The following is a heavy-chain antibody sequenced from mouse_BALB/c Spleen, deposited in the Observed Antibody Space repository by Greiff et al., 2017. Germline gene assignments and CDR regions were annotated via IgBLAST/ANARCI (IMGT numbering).Heavy chain of an antibody. CDR1: GFTFSDYY. CDR3: AREGGYGNYMDY. CDR2: ISDGGSYT. V-gene: IGHV5-4*02. D-gene: IGHD2-10*02. J-gene: IGHJ4*01. Sequence: EVQRVESGGGLVKPGGSLKLSCAASGFTFSDYYMYWVRQTPEKRLEWVATISDGGSYTYYPDSVKGRFTISRDNAKNNLYLQMSSLKSEATAMYYCAREGGYGNYMDYWGQGTSVTVSS.